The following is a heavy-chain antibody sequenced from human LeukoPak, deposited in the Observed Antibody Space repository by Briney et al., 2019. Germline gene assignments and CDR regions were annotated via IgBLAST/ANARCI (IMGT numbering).Heavy chain of an antibody. V-gene: IGHV3-30*18. CDR2: ISYDGSNK. CDR3: AKDLKRTAMVRYYDSSGYTFDY. Sequence: GGSLRLSCAVSGFTFSSYWMSWVRQAPGKGLEWVAVISYDGSNKYYADSVKGRFTISRDNSKNTLYLQMNSLRAEDTAVYYCAKDLKRTAMVRYYDSSGYTFDYWGQGTLVTVSS. D-gene: IGHD3-22*01. CDR1: GFTFSSYW. J-gene: IGHJ4*02.